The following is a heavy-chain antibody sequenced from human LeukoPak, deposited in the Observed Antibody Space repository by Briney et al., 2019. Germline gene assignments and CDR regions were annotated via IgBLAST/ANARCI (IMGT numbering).Heavy chain of an antibody. CDR1: GFSFSSYT. D-gene: IGHD1-1*01. V-gene: IGHV3-21*01. CDR2: ISGSNSYI. J-gene: IGHJ4*02. Sequence: PGGSLRLSCAASGFSFSSYTMHWIRQAPGKGLEWVSSISGSNSYIFYADSVKGRFTVSRDNAKDSLYLQMNSLRAEDTAVYYCARALTTLTYEGYWGQGTLVTVSS. CDR3: ARALTTLTYEGY.